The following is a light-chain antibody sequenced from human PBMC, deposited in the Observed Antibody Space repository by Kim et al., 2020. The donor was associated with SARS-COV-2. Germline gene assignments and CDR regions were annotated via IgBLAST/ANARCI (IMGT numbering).Light chain of an antibody. CDR2: SSS. Sequence: SYELTQPPSVSVAPGKTASITCAGDNIGSKNVHWYQQKPGQAPVLVIYSSSDRPSGIPERFSGSNSGNTATLTISRVEAGDEADYYCQVWDSGTDHWVFGGGTKLTVL. CDR3: QVWDSGTDHWV. J-gene: IGLJ3*02. V-gene: IGLV3-21*04. CDR1: NIGSKN.